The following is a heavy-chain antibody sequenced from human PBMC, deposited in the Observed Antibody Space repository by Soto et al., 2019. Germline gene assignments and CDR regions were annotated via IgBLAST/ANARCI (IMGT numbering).Heavy chain of an antibody. V-gene: IGHV3-23*01. D-gene: IGHD6-6*01. J-gene: IGHJ4*02. Sequence: GGSLRLSCAASGFTFSSYAMSWVRQAPGKGLEWVSAISGSGGSTYYADSVKGRFTISRDNSKNTLYPQMNSLRAEDTAVYYCAKDFEGYSSSSGTFDYWGQGTLVTVSS. CDR2: ISGSGGST. CDR1: GFTFSSYA. CDR3: AKDFEGYSSSSGTFDY.